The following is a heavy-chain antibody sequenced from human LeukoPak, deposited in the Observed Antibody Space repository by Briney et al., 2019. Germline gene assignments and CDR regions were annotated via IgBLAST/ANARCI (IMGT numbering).Heavy chain of an antibody. Sequence: SETLSLTCTVSGGPIYSYYWSWIRQTAGKGLEWVGRLYPGVSTNYNPSLKSRVTMSVDTSKNQFALKLSAVTAADTAVYYCARLKFYDSTGYSPGHYMDVWGKGTTVTVSS. CDR3: ARLKFYDSTGYSPGHYMDV. CDR2: LYPGVST. CDR1: GGPIYSYY. D-gene: IGHD3-22*01. V-gene: IGHV4-4*07. J-gene: IGHJ6*03.